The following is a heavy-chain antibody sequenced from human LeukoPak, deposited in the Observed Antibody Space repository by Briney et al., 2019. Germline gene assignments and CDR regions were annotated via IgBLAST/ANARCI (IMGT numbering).Heavy chain of an antibody. D-gene: IGHD2-2*02. J-gene: IGHJ6*03. Sequence: ASVKVSCKASGYTFTSYDINWVRQATGQGLEWMGWMNPNSGNTGYAQKFQGRVTIIRNTSISTAYMELSSLRSEDTAVYYCARGVPAAISIYYYYYMDVWGKGTTVTVSS. CDR3: ARGVPAAISIYYYYYMDV. CDR1: GYTFTSYD. V-gene: IGHV1-8*01. CDR2: MNPNSGNT.